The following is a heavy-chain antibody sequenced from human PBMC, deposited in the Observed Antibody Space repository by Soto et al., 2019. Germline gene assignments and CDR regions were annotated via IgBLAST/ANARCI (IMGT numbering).Heavy chain of an antibody. J-gene: IGHJ4*02. Sequence: CPVSGTSISSYYWSWIRQPPGKGLEWIANIHYSGTTNYNPSLASRVTLSVDTSKNQFSLKMTSVTAADRAMYFCAHRRHREYYGSSYYYIDYWGQGTLVTVSS. CDR3: AHRRHREYYGSSYYYIDY. CDR1: GTSISSYY. V-gene: IGHV4-59*01. D-gene: IGHD3-22*01. CDR2: IHYSGTT.